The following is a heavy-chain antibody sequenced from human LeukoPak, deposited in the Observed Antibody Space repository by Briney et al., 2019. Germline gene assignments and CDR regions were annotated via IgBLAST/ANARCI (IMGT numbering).Heavy chain of an antibody. V-gene: IGHV1-69*13. CDR1: GGTFSSYA. D-gene: IGHD3-22*01. Sequence: ASVKVSCKASGGTFSSYAISWVRQAPGQGLEWMGGIIPIFGTANYAQKFQGRVTITADESTSTAYMELSGLRSEDTAVYYCARGDYYDSSGYYPQVKWGQGTLVTVSS. J-gene: IGHJ4*02. CDR3: ARGDYYDSSGYYPQVK. CDR2: IIPIFGTA.